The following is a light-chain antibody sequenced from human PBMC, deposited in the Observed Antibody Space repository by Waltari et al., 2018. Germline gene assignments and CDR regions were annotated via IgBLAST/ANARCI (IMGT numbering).Light chain of an antibody. V-gene: IGLV2-23*02. CDR2: EVN. CDR1: SSDVGTDDL. Sequence: SALTKPASVSGSPGQSITISCTGTSSDVGTDDLVSWYQQPQGKDPKLMIYEVNNRPSGISYLFSGSKSGNTAALTISGLHAEDEADYYCCSYALSSSVVFGGGTKLTVL. J-gene: IGLJ2*01. CDR3: CSYALSSSVV.